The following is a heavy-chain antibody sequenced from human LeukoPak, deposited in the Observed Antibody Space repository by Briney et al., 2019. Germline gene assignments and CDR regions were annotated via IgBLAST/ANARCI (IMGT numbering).Heavy chain of an antibody. CDR2: INHSGST. V-gene: IGHV4-34*01. J-gene: IGHJ4*02. CDR1: GGSFSGYY. CDR3: AREGEMGYDY. D-gene: IGHD2-8*01. Sequence: SETLSLTCAVYGGSFSGYYWSWIRQPPGKGLEWIGGINHSGSTNYNPSLKGRVTISVDTSKNQFSLKLSSVTAADTAVYYCAREGEMGYDYWGQGTLVTVSS.